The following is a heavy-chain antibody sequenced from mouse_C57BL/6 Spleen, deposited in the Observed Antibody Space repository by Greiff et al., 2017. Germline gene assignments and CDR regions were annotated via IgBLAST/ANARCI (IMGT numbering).Heavy chain of an antibody. CDR2: ISDGGSYT. J-gene: IGHJ3*01. Sequence: EVKVVESGGGLVTPGGSLTLSCAASGFTFSSYAMSWVRQTPEKRLEWVATISDGGSYTYYPDNVKGPFTISSDNAKNNLYLHMGHLKTEETAMYYCARDDHYGFFAYWGQGTLVTVSA. D-gene: IGHD1-2*01. CDR3: ARDDHYGFFAY. V-gene: IGHV5-4*01. CDR1: GFTFSSYA.